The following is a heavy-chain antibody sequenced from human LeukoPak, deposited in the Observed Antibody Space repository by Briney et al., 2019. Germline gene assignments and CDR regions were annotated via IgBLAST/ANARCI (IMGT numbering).Heavy chain of an antibody. CDR2: IYYSGST. D-gene: IGHD2-21*02. CDR3: ARELCGGDCYSDY. V-gene: IGHV4-39*07. CDR1: GGSISSSNYY. Sequence: SETLSLTCTVSGGSISSSNYYWGWIRQPPGEGLEWIGNIYYSGSTYYNPSLKSRVTISVDTSKNQFSLRLSSVTAADTAVYYCARELCGGDCYSDYWGQGTLVTVSS. J-gene: IGHJ4*02.